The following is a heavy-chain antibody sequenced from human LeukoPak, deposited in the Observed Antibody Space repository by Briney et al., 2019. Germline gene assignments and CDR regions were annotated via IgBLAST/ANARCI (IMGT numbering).Heavy chain of an antibody. CDR3: AREREAGDYYYYYYMDV. D-gene: IGHD1-26*01. V-gene: IGHV4-39*07. Sequence: ASETLSLTCTASGGSISSSSYYWGWIRQPPGKGLEWIGSIYYSGSTYYNPSLKSRVTISVDTSKNQFSLKLSSVTAADTAVYYCAREREAGDYYYYYYMDVWGKGTTVTVSS. CDR1: GGSISSSSYY. CDR2: IYYSGST. J-gene: IGHJ6*03.